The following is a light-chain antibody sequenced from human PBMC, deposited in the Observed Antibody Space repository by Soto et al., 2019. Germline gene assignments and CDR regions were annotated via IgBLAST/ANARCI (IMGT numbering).Light chain of an antibody. Sequence: QSVLTNPASVSGSPGQSIAISGRGRSVDVGDSKRVSWYQQHPGKAPKLIIYDFSNRPSGVSNRFSGSKSGNMASLTISGLQAEDEADYYCSSYTRIFYVFGTGTKVTVL. CDR2: DFS. CDR1: SVDVGDSKR. CDR3: SSYTRIFYV. V-gene: IGLV2-14*01. J-gene: IGLJ1*01.